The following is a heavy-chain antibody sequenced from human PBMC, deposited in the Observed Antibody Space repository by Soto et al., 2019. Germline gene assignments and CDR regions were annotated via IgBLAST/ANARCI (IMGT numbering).Heavy chain of an antibody. CDR3: ARGGSGYTWFNEF. Sequence: QAQLVQSGAEVKKPGSSVKVSCKASGGLFSSYPISWVRQVPVQGLEWMGGIIPVFQTAYYTQRFQGRVTITADESTNPAYMELSSLRSEDTAIYYWARGGSGYTWFNEFWGQGTLVTVSS. D-gene: IGHD3-22*01. CDR2: IIPVFQTA. V-gene: IGHV1-69*01. J-gene: IGHJ4*02. CDR1: GGLFSSYP.